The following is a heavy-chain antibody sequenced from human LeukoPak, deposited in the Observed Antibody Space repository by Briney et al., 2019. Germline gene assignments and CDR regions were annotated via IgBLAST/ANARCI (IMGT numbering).Heavy chain of an antibody. CDR1: GGSISSSSYY. V-gene: IGHV4-39*01. Sequence: SETLSLTCTVSGGSISSSSYYWGWIRQPPGTGLEWLGSIYYSGSTYYNPSLKSRVTISVDTSKNQFSLKLSSVTAADKAVYYYVCSSPSLRVSTYDYWGQGTLVTVSS. J-gene: IGHJ4*02. D-gene: IGHD5/OR15-5a*01. CDR3: VCSSPSLRVSTYDY. CDR2: IYYSGST.